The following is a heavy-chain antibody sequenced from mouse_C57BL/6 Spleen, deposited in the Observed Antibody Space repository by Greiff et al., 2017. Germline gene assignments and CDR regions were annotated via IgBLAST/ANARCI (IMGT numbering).Heavy chain of an antibody. CDR2: ISDGGSYT. CDR3: ARDGVVADWYFDV. D-gene: IGHD1-1*01. J-gene: IGHJ1*03. CDR1: GFTFSSYA. Sequence: EVHLVESGGGLVKPGGSLKLSCAASGFTFSSYAMSWVRQTPEKRLEWVATISDGGSYTYYPDNVKGRFTISRDNAKNNLYLQMSHLKSEDTAMYYCARDGVVADWYFDVWGTGTTVTVSS. V-gene: IGHV5-4*01.